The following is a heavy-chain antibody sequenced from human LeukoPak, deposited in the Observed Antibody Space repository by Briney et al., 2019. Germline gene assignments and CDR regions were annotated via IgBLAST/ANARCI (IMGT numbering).Heavy chain of an antibody. J-gene: IGHJ6*03. CDR1: GFTFSSYR. V-gene: IGHV3-30*02. D-gene: IGHD3-10*01. Sequence: GGSLRLSCAASGFTFSSYRMHWVRQAPGKGLEWVAFIRYDGSNKYYADSVKGRFTISRDNSKNTLYLQMNSLRAEDTAVYYCAKDARGDYYYYMDVWGKGTTVTVSS. CDR2: IRYDGSNK. CDR3: AKDARGDYYYYMDV.